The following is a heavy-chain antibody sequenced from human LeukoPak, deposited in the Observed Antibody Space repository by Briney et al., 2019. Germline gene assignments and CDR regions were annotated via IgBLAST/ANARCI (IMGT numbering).Heavy chain of an antibody. CDR1: GYTFTSYY. CDR2: INPNSGGT. J-gene: IGHJ4*02. V-gene: IGHV1-2*02. CDR3: ARVDYGSGSYYNY. Sequence: GASVKVSCKASGYTFTSYYMHWVRQAPGQGLEWMGWINPNSGGTNYAQKFQGRVTMTRDTSISTAYMELSRLRSEDTAVYYCARVDYGSGSYYNYWGQGTLVTVSS. D-gene: IGHD3-10*01.